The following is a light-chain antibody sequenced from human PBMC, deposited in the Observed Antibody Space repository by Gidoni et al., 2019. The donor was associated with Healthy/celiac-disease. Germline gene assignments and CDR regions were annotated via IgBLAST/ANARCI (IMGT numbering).Light chain of an antibody. CDR1: SSDVGGYNY. Sequence: QSALTQPPSASGSPGQPVTISCTGPSSDVGGYNYVPWYQQHPGRAPKLMIYEASKRPSGVPDRFSGSKSGNTACLTVSGLQAEDEADYYCSSYAGSNNFVVFGGGTKLTVL. V-gene: IGLV2-8*01. CDR3: SSYAGSNNFVV. CDR2: EAS. J-gene: IGLJ2*01.